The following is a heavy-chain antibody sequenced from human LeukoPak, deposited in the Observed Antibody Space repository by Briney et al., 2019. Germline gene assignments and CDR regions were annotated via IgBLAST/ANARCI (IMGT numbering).Heavy chain of an antibody. CDR3: ARDYSGYDFGWFDP. CDR1: GYTFTSYG. J-gene: IGHJ5*02. V-gene: IGHV1-18*01. D-gene: IGHD5-12*01. Sequence: ASVKVSCKASGYTFTSYGISWVRQAPGQGLEWMGWISAYNGNTNYAQKLQGRVTMTTDTSTSTAYMELRSLRSDDTAVYYCARDYSGYDFGWFDPWGQGTLVTVSS. CDR2: ISAYNGNT.